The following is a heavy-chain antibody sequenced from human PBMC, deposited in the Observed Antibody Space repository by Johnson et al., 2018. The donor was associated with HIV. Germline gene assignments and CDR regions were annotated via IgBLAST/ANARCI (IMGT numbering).Heavy chain of an antibody. J-gene: IGHJ3*02. CDR2: IYSGGST. V-gene: IGHV3-53*04. D-gene: IGHD2-21*01. CDR1: GFTVSSNY. Sequence: EVQLVESGGALVQPGGSLRLSCAASGFTVSSNYMSWVRQAPGKGLAWVSVIYSGGSTYYADSVKGRFTISRHDSKNTSYLQMNSLRAEDTAVDYCAKEARSVELLGAFDIWGQGTMVTVSS. CDR3: AKEARSVELLGAFDI.